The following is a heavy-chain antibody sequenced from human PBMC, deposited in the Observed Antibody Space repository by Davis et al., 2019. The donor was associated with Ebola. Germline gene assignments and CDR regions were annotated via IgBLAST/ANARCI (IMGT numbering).Heavy chain of an antibody. CDR1: GFTFSGSA. Sequence: GGSLRLSCAASGFTFSGSAMHWVRQASGKGLEWVGRIRSKANSYATAYAASVKGRFTISRDNSKNTLYLQMNSLRAEDTAVYYCAKGAKYSSGSDYWGQGTLVTVSS. CDR2: IRSKANSYAT. V-gene: IGHV3-73*01. D-gene: IGHD6-19*01. CDR3: AKGAKYSSGSDY. J-gene: IGHJ4*02.